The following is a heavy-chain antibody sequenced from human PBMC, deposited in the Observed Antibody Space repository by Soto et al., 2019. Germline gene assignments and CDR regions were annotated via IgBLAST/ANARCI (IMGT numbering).Heavy chain of an antibody. CDR1: GYTFTSYA. D-gene: IGHD5-12*01. J-gene: IGHJ6*02. CDR3: ARDMVATINYYYYGMDV. Sequence: GASVKVSCKASGYTFTSYAMHWVRQAPGQRLEWMGWINAGNGNTKYSQKFQGRVTITRDTSASTAYMELSSLRSEDTAVYYCARDMVATINYYYYGMDVWGQGTTVTVSS. V-gene: IGHV1-3*01. CDR2: INAGNGNT.